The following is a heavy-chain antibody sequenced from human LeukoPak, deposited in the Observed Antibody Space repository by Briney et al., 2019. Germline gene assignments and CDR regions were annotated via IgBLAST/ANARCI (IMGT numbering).Heavy chain of an antibody. CDR3: ARGSLNYYGSGSYYFSFMHRTPASRSSGFDP. J-gene: IGHJ5*02. D-gene: IGHD3-10*01. Sequence: GASVKVSCKASGYTFTSYDINWVRQATGQGLEWMGWMNPNSGNTGYAQKFQGRVTMTRNTSISTAYMELSSLRSEDTAVYYCARGSLNYYGSGSYYFSFMHRTPASRSSGFDPWGQGTLVTVSS. CDR1: GYTFTSYD. V-gene: IGHV1-8*01. CDR2: MNPNSGNT.